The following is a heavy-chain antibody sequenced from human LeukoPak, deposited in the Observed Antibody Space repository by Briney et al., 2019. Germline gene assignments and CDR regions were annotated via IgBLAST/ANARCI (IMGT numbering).Heavy chain of an antibody. D-gene: IGHD2-8*01. CDR1: GYTFTSYG. Sequence: GASVKVSCKASGYTFTSYGISWVRQAPGQGLEWMGWISAYNGNTNYAQKLRGGVTMTTDTSTSTAYMELRSLRSDDTAVYYCARGGYCTNGVCYTHWFDPWGQGTLVTVSS. J-gene: IGHJ5*02. CDR3: ARGGYCTNGVCYTHWFDP. V-gene: IGHV1-18*01. CDR2: ISAYNGNT.